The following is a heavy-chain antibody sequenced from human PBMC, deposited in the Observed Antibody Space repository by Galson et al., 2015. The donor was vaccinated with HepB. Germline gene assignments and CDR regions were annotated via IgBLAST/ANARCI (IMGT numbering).Heavy chain of an antibody. CDR2: ISSDGNNE. CDR1: GFTFSSYA. D-gene: IGHD3-10*01. V-gene: IGHV3-30-3*01. Sequence: SLRLSCAASGFTFSSYALHWVRQAPGKGLEWGAVISSDGNNEDSAESVKDRFTISRDNSKSKLYLQMNSLTAEDTAVYYCARGPPYFDGSGRFGMAVCGQGTPVTVS. CDR3: ARGPPYFDGSGRFGMAV. J-gene: IGHJ6*02.